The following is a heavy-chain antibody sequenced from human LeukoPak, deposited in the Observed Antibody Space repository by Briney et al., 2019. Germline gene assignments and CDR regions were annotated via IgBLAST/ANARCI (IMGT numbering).Heavy chain of an antibody. V-gene: IGHV1-2*02. Sequence: ASVKVSCKASGYTFTGYYLHWVRQAPGQGPEWMGWINPNSGDTNYAQKFQGRVTMTWDTSISTAYMGLSRLKSDDTAIYYCARGTAYTEHSFFDPWGQGTLVTVSS. CDR2: INPNSGDT. J-gene: IGHJ5*02. D-gene: IGHD3-16*01. CDR1: GYTFTGYY. CDR3: ARGTAYTEHSFFDP.